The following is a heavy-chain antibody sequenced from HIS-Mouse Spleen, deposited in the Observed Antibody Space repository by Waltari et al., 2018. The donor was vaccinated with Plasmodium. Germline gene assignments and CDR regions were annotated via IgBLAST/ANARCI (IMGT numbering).Heavy chain of an antibody. D-gene: IGHD2-15*01. Sequence: QVQLQESGPGLVKPSETLSLTCTVSGYYISSGYYWGWIRQPPGKGLEWIGSIYHSGSTYDNPSLKSRVTISVDTSKNQFSLKLSSVTAADTAVYYCARSLGIASSYWYFDLWGRGTLVAVSS. J-gene: IGHJ2*01. CDR1: GYYISSGYY. V-gene: IGHV4-38-2*02. CDR3: ARSLGIASSYWYFDL. CDR2: IYHSGST.